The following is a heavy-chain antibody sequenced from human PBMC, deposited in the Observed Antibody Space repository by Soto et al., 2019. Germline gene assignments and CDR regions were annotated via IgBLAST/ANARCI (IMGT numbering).Heavy chain of an antibody. J-gene: IGHJ6*02. CDR3: TTGSVEGV. D-gene: IGHD2-15*01. Sequence: EVQLVESGGGXXXXGGXXXXXCAAXXXXXXXXWMNXGRQAPGKGLEWVGRIKTNTEGGTTDYAAAVKGRFTVSRDDSKNTLYLQMNSLKTEDTAVYYCTTGSVEGVWGQGTTVTVSS. V-gene: IGHV3-15*07. CDR2: IKTNTEGGTT. CDR1: XXXXXXXW.